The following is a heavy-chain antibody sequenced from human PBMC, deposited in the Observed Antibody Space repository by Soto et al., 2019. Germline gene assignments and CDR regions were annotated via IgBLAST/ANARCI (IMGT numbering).Heavy chain of an antibody. D-gene: IGHD3-3*01. CDR1: GYTFTSYD. J-gene: IGHJ6*02. V-gene: IGHV1-8*01. CDR3: ARGRVYDFWSVDYYAMDV. CDR2: MNPNSGNT. Sequence: ASVKVSCKASGYTFTSYDINWVRQATGQGLEWMGWMNPNSGNTGYAQKFQGRVTMTRNTSISTAYMELSSLRSEDTAVYYCARGRVYDFWSVDYYAMDVWGQRTTVTVSS.